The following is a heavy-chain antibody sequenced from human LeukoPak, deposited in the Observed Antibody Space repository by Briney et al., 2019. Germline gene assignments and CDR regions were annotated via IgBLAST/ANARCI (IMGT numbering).Heavy chain of an antibody. J-gene: IGHJ6*03. CDR3: ARRGRYCSGGSCYPSYYYMDV. CDR2: IYTSGST. V-gene: IGHV4-4*07. D-gene: IGHD2-15*01. CDR1: GGSISSYY. Sequence: SETLSLTCTVSGGSISSYYWSWIRQPAGKGLEWIGRIYTSGSTNYNPSLKSRVTMSVDTSKNQFSLKLSSVTAADTAVYYCARRGRYCSGGSCYPSYYYMDVWGKGTTVTVSS.